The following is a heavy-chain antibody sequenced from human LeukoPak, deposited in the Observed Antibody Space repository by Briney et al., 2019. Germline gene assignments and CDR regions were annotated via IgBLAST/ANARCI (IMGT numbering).Heavy chain of an antibody. CDR2: IYTSGST. D-gene: IGHD5-18*01. J-gene: IGHJ4*02. Sequence: SETLSLTCTVSGGSISSYYWSWIRQPAGKGLEWIGRIYTSGSTNYNPSLKSRVTMSVDTSKNQFSLKLSSVTAADTAVYYCAKDLRGYSSLMLGYWGQGTLVTVSS. CDR3: AKDLRGYSSLMLGY. V-gene: IGHV4-4*07. CDR1: GGSISSYY.